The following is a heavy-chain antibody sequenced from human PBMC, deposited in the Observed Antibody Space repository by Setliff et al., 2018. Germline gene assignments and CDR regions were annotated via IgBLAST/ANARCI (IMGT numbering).Heavy chain of an antibody. V-gene: IGHV1-69*05. CDR3: AREGVDIRSSTDYRYYMDV. CDR2: IIPFFRTA. D-gene: IGHD5-12*01. J-gene: IGHJ6*03. Sequence: SVKVSCKASGGTFSNYAVNWVRQAPGQGLEWMGGIIPFFRTANYAQNFQDRVTITTDKTTSTAYMELSSLRTEDTAVYYCAREGVDIRSSTDYRYYMDVWGKGTTVTVSS. CDR1: GGTFSNYA.